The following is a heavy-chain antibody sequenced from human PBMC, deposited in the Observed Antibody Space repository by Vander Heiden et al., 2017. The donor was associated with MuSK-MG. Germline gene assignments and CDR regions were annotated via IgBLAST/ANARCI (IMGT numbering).Heavy chain of an antibody. V-gene: IGHV1-69*06. CDR3: ASHRPPYYDCWSGYQSYYYYMDG. D-gene: IGHD3-3*01. J-gene: IGHJ6*03. Sequence: PGQGLEWMGGIIPIFGTAHYAQKFQGGVTITADKSTSTAYMELSSLRSEDTTVYYCASHRPPYYDCWSGYQSYYYYMDGWGKGTTVTVSS. CDR2: IIPIFGTA.